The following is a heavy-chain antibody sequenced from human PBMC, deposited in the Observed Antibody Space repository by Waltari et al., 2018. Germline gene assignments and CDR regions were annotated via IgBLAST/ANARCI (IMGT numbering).Heavy chain of an antibody. J-gene: IGHJ5*02. Sequence: EVQLVESGGGLVQPGGSLTLSCVGSDLIFSDSAIHWVRQSSGKGLEWVGRIRTKPNSYATAYGASVKGRFTISRDDSRNTAYLLMSGLKTEDTAVYYCATHDPLDHWGQGTLVTVSS. CDR2: IRTKPNSYAT. CDR1: DLIFSDSA. V-gene: IGHV3-73*01. CDR3: ATHDPLDH.